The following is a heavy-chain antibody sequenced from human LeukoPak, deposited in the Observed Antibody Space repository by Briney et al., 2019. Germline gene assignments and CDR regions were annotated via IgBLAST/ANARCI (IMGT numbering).Heavy chain of an antibody. V-gene: IGHV3-66*01. CDR3: ARGHNFGRLHPFDY. Sequence: GGSLRLSCTASGFTVSSNYMSWVRQAPGKGLEWVSVIYSGGSTYYADSVKGRFTISRDNSKNTLYLQMNSLRAEDTAVYYCARGHNFGRLHPFDYWGQGTLVTVSS. J-gene: IGHJ4*02. D-gene: IGHD3-9*01. CDR2: IYSGGST. CDR1: GFTVSSNY.